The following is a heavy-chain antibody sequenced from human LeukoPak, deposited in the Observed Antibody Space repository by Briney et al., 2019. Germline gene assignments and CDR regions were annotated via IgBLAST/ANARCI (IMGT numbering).Heavy chain of an antibody. CDR3: AKGAPHYDSSADAFDI. CDR1: GFTFSSYA. Sequence: GGSLRLSCAASGFTFSSYAMSWVRQAPGKGLEWVSAISGSGGSTYYADSVKGRFTISRDNSKNTLYLRMNSLRAEDTAVYYCAKGAPHYDSSADAFDIWGQGTMVTVSS. D-gene: IGHD3-22*01. J-gene: IGHJ3*02. CDR2: ISGSGGST. V-gene: IGHV3-23*01.